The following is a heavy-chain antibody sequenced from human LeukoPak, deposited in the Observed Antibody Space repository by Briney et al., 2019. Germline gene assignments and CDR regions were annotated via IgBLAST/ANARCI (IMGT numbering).Heavy chain of an antibody. V-gene: IGHV3-30*02. CDR2: IRYDGSNK. CDR3: ARDYDILTDSYNDPYYYYYYMDV. CDR1: GFPFISYG. Sequence: GSLSLSCAASGFPFISYGMHWVRQAPGKGLEWVAFIRYDGSNKYYADSVKGRFTISRDNSKNTLYLQMNSLRAEDTAVYYCARDYDILTDSYNDPYYYYYYMDVWGKGTTVTVSS. D-gene: IGHD3-9*01. J-gene: IGHJ6*03.